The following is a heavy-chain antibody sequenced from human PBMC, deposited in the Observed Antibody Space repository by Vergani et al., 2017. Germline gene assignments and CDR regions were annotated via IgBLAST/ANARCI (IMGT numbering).Heavy chain of an antibody. CDR1: GGSISSYY. Sequence: QVQLQESGPGLVKPSETLSLTCTVSGGSISSYYWSWIRQPPGKGLEWIGYIYYSGSTNYNPSLKSRVTISVDTSKNQFSLKLSSVTAADTAVYYCARRSTTVVTPTPFDYWGQGTLVTVSS. CDR3: ARRSTTVVTPTPFDY. D-gene: IGHD4-23*01. CDR2: IYYSGST. V-gene: IGHV4-59*08. J-gene: IGHJ4*02.